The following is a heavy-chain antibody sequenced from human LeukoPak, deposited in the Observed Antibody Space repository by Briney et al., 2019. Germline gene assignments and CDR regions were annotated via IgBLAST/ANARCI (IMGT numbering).Heavy chain of an antibody. D-gene: IGHD6-13*01. J-gene: IGHJ4*02. CDR1: GVTFSSYG. V-gene: IGHV3-33*01. Sequence: PGRSLRLSCAASGVTFSSYGMHWVRQAPGKGLEWVAVIWYDGSNKYYADSVKGRFTISRDNSKNTLYLQMNSLRAEDTAVYYCATGGKYSSSWPLDYWGQGTLVTVSS. CDR3: ATGGKYSSSWPLDY. CDR2: IWYDGSNK.